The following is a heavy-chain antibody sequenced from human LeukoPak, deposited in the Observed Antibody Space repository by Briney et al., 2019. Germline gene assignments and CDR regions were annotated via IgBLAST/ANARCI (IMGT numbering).Heavy chain of an antibody. CDR3: ARDEYSSGWYGDAFDI. D-gene: IGHD6-19*01. J-gene: IGHJ3*02. CDR1: GFTVSSNY. V-gene: IGHV3-33*08. Sequence: GGSLRLSCAASGFTVSSNYMSWVRQAPGKGLEWVAVIWYDGSNKYYADSVKGRFTISRDNSKNTLYLQMNSLRAEDTAVYYCARDEYSSGWYGDAFDIWGQGTMVTVSS. CDR2: IWYDGSNK.